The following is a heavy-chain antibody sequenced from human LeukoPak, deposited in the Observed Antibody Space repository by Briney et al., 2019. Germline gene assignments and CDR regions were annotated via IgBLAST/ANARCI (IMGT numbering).Heavy chain of an antibody. CDR2: ISAYNGNT. Sequence: GASVKVSCKASGYTFTSYGISWVRQAPGQGLEWMGWISAYNGNTNYAQKLQGRVTMTTDTSTSTAYMELRSLRSDDTAVYYCARERGYYYDSSGYYYRGDWFDPWGQGTLVTVSS. CDR3: ARERGYYYDSSGYYYRGDWFDP. V-gene: IGHV1-18*01. J-gene: IGHJ5*02. CDR1: GYTFTSYG. D-gene: IGHD3-22*01.